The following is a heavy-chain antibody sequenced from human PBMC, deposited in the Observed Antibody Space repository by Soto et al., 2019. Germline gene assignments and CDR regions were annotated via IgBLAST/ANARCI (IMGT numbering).Heavy chain of an antibody. CDR3: AKDPYGGNSPGYYYYYRMEL. CDR1: GFTFSSYG. D-gene: IGHD4-17*01. Sequence: QVQLVESGGGVVQPGRSLRLSCAASGFTFSSYGMHWVRQAPGKGLEWVAVISYDGSNKYYADSVKGRFTISRDNSKNPLYLQMNSLRAEDTGVYYWAKDPYGGNSPGYYYYYRMELRGQGNTVTVFS. V-gene: IGHV3-30*18. J-gene: IGHJ6*02. CDR2: ISYDGSNK.